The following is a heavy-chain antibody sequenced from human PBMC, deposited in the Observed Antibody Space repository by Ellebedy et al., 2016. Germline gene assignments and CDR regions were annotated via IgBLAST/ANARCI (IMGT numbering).Heavy chain of an antibody. CDR2: ISAYNGNT. V-gene: IGHV1-18*01. Sequence: ASVKVSXXASGYTFTSHGISWVRQAPGQGLEWMGWISAYNGNTNYAQSLQGRVTMTIDTSTSTVYMELRSLRSDDTAVYYCARDHSRDGDAFEIWGQGTTVTVSS. D-gene: IGHD4-11*01. CDR3: ARDHSRDGDAFEI. J-gene: IGHJ3*02. CDR1: GYTFTSHG.